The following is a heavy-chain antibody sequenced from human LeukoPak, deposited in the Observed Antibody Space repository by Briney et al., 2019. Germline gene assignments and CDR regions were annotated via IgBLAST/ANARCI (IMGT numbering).Heavy chain of an antibody. CDR1: GLIFSDAW. Sequence: GGSLRLSCVASGLIFSDAWMNWVRQAPGKGLEWVGRIKSKVDGGTVDYAAPVKGRFTISRDDSKSTLYLQLNSLKTEDSAVYYCTKDPPLTGGVYSAYWGQGTLVTVSS. D-gene: IGHD7-27*01. CDR3: TKDPPLTGGVYSAY. CDR2: IKSKVDGGTV. J-gene: IGHJ4*02. V-gene: IGHV3-15*07.